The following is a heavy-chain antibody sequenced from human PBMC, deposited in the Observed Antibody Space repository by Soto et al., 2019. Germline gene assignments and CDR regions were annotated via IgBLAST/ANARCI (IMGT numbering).Heavy chain of an antibody. CDR1: GGSFSGYY. Sequence: QVQLQQWGAGLLKPSETLSLTCAVYGGSFSGYYWRWIRQPPGKGLDWIGEINHSGSTNYNPSLNSRVTRSVDTAKNQFSRKLSPVTAADTAVYYCARGRWIRLWLRRSGWFDPWGQGTLVTVSS. CDR2: INHSGST. D-gene: IGHD5-18*01. V-gene: IGHV4-34*01. CDR3: ARGRWIRLWLRRSGWFDP. J-gene: IGHJ5*02.